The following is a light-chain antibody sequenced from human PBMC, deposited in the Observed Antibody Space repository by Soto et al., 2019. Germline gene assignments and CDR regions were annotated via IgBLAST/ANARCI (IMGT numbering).Light chain of an antibody. CDR3: SSYISSSTLEV. CDR2: DVI. V-gene: IGLV2-14*03. J-gene: IGLJ1*01. CDR1: SSDVSGYDF. Sequence: QSALTQPASVPGSPGQSITISCTGTSSDVSGYDFVSWFQQHPGKAPKLMIYDVINRPSGVSDRFSGSKSANTASLTISGLQAEDEADYYCSSYISSSTLEVFGTGTKVTVL.